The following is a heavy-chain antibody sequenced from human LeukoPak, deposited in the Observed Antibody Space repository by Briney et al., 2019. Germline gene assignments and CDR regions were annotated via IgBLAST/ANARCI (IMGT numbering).Heavy chain of an antibody. V-gene: IGHV3-33*01. CDR3: VRDAQRGFDYSNSLQY. CDR2: IWSDGTNR. CDR1: GFIFNHYA. D-gene: IGHD4-11*01. Sequence: GGSLRLSCEASGFIFNHYALHWVRQAPHKGLEWVAVIWSDGTNRYYADSVRGRFSIFRDDSQKRVFLQMNSLRAEDTAVYYCVRDAQRGFDYSNSLQYWGQGALVTVSS. J-gene: IGHJ4*02.